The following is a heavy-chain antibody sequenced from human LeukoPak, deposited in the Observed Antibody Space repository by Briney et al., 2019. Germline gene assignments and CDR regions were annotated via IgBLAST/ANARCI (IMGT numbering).Heavy chain of an antibody. Sequence: PGGSLRLSCAASGFTFDDYAMHWVRQAPGKGLEWVSGISWNSGSIGYADSVKGRFTISRDNAKNSLYLQMNSLRAEDTALYYCARDRSGGSYAGDWFDPWGQGTLVTVSS. CDR2: ISWNSGSI. V-gene: IGHV3-9*01. D-gene: IGHD1-26*01. J-gene: IGHJ5*02. CDR3: ARDRSGGSYAGDWFDP. CDR1: GFTFDDYA.